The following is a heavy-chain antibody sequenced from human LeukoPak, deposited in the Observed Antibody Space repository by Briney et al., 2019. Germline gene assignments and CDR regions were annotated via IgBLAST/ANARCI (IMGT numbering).Heavy chain of an antibody. CDR2: INWNGGST. CDR1: GFTFDDYG. CDR3: ARGKYSSYYYYYMDV. D-gene: IGHD5-12*01. V-gene: IGHV3-20*04. J-gene: IGHJ6*03. Sequence: GGSLRLSCAASGFTFDDYGMSWVRQAPGKGLEWVSGINWNGGSTGYADSVKGRFTISRDNAKNSLYLQMHSLRAEDTALYYCARGKYSSYYYYYMDVWGKGTTVTVSS.